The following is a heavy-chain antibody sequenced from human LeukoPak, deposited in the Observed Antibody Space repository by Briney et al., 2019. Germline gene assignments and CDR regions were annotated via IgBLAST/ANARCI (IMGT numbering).Heavy chain of an antibody. CDR3: AISEWFGVGDY. V-gene: IGHV3-23*01. CDR1: GFTFSSYA. CDR2: ISGRGGST. Sequence: GGSLRLSCAASGFTFSSYAMSWVRQAPGKGVEWVSAISGRGGSTYYADSVKGRFTISRDNSKHTLYLQMNSLRAEDTAVYYCAISEWFGVGDYWGQGTLVTVSS. D-gene: IGHD3-10*01. J-gene: IGHJ4*02.